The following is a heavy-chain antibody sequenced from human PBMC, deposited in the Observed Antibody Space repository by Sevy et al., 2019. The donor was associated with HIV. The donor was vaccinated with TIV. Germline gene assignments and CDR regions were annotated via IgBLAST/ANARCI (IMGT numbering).Heavy chain of an antibody. CDR2: INSDGEST. CDR3: ARGTRGVVDS. J-gene: IGHJ4*02. V-gene: IGHV3-74*01. Sequence: GGSLRLSCAASGFTSNNFWLHWVRQAPGKGLVWVSRINSDGESTGYADFVKGRFTISRDNAKNTAYLQMNSLRADDTAIYYCARGTRGVVDSWGQRTLVTASS. CDR1: GFTSNNFW. D-gene: IGHD3-10*01.